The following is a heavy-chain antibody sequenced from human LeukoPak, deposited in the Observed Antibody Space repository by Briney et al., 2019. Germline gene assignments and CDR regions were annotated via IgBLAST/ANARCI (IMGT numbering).Heavy chain of an antibody. V-gene: IGHV4-59*01. CDR1: GGSISSYY. D-gene: IGHD5-18*01. CDR2: IYYSGST. J-gene: IGHJ4*02. Sequence: PSETLSLACTVSGGSISSYYWSWIRQPPGKGLEWIGYIYYSGSTNYNPSLKSRVTISVDTSKNQFSLKLSSVTAADTAVYYCTRGGAPEYSYGYHFDYWGQGTLVTVSS. CDR3: TRGGAPEYSYGYHFDY.